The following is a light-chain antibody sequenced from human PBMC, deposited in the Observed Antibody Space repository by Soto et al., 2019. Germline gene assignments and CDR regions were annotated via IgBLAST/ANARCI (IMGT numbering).Light chain of an antibody. V-gene: IGKV1-6*01. J-gene: IGKJ1*01. CDR2: AAS. CDR1: QNIRND. Sequence: AIQMTQSPSSLSASVGDRVTITCRASQNIRNDLGWYHQRPGKAPKLLIYAASNLQDGAPSGFSGSGSGTNFTLTISGLQPEDLGQYFCLQDYTYPCTFGQGAKVE. CDR3: LQDYTYPCT.